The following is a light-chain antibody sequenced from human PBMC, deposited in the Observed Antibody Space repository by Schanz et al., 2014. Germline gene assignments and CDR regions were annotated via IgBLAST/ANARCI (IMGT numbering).Light chain of an antibody. CDR2: RDT. J-gene: IGLJ3*02. CDR1: SFNIGNIY. Sequence: QSVLTQPPSASGTPGQRVTISCSGSSFNIGNIYVYWYQQFPGTAPKLLMYRDTQRPSGVPDRFSGSKSGTSASLAISGLRSEDEADYYCVAWDDTLSGWVFGGGTKLTVL. V-gene: IGLV1-47*01. CDR3: VAWDDTLSGWV.